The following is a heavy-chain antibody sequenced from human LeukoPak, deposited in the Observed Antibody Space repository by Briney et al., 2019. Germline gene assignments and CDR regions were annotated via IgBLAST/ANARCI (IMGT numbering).Heavy chain of an antibody. CDR2: IYWNDDK. V-gene: IGHV2-5*01. Sequence: SGPTLVKPTQTLTLTCTFSGFSLSTSGVGVGWIRQPPGKALEWLALIYWNDDKRYSPSLKSRLTITKDTSKNQVVLTMTNMDPVDTATYYCAHSTYYYDSSGQGGVDYWGQGTLVTVS. D-gene: IGHD3-22*01. J-gene: IGHJ4*02. CDR3: AHSTYYYDSSGQGGVDY. CDR1: GFSLSTSGVG.